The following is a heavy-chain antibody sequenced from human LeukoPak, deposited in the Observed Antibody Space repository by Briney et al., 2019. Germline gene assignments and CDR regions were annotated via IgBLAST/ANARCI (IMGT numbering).Heavy chain of an antibody. Sequence: PSETLSITCTVPGGSISSYYWSWIRQPPGKGLEWIGYIYYSGSTNYNPSLKSRVTISVDTSKNQFSLKLSSVTAADTAVYYCARDHGTRVWGASGFDYWGQGTLVTVSS. CDR2: IYYSGST. V-gene: IGHV4-59*01. CDR3: ARDHGTRVWGASGFDY. J-gene: IGHJ4*02. CDR1: GGSISSYY. D-gene: IGHD3-10*01.